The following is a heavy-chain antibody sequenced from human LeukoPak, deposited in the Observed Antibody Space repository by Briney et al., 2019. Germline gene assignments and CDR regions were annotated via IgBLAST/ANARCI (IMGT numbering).Heavy chain of an antibody. CDR3: ASSFLGTGSTYFDY. CDR2: FDPEDGEI. J-gene: IGHJ4*02. CDR1: GYTLTELS. D-gene: IGHD2-15*01. V-gene: IGHV1-24*01. Sequence: GASVKVSCKVSGYTLTELSMHWVRQAPGKGLEWMGGFDPEDGEIIYAQKFQGRVTMTEDTSTDTAYMELSSLRSEDTAVYYCASSFLGTGSTYFDYWGQGTLVTVSS.